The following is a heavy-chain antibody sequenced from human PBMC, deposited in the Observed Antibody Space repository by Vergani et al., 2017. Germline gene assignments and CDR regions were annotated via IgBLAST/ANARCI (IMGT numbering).Heavy chain of an antibody. Sequence: QVQLVESGGGVVQPGRSLTLSCAASGFTFSSYAMHWVRQAPGKGLEWVAVISYDGSNKYYADSVKGRFTISRDNSKNTLYLQMNSLRAEDTAVYYCAIPPVVGGXDSGPEYSFGAFDIWGQGTMVTVSS. D-gene: IGHD2-21*02. CDR1: GFTFSSYA. V-gene: IGHV3-30-3*01. J-gene: IGHJ3*02. CDR3: AIPPVVGGXDSGPEYSFGAFDI. CDR2: ISYDGSNK.